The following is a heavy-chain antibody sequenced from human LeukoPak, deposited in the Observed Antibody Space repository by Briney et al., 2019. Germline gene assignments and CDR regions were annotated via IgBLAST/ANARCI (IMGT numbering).Heavy chain of an antibody. CDR3: ARVHSSSWYGSEYYFDY. D-gene: IGHD6-13*01. J-gene: IGHJ4*02. CDR1: GGSISSGGYY. V-gene: IGHV4-31*03. CDR2: IYYSGST. Sequence: SETLSLTCTVSGGSISSGGYYWSWIRQRPGKGLEWIGYIYYSGSTYYNPSLKSRVTISVDTSKNQFSLKLSSVTAADTAVYYCARVHSSSWYGSEYYFDYWGQGTLVTVSS.